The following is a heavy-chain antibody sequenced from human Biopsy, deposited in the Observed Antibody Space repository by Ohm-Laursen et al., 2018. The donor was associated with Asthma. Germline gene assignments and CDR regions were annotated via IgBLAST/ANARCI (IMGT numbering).Heavy chain of an antibody. CDR1: GGTFNTYV. J-gene: IGHJ4*02. CDR3: ARKAGSCISRTCYSLDF. CDR2: INSVFGTT. D-gene: IGHD2-2*01. V-gene: IGHV1-69*13. Sequence: SVKVSCKALGGTFNTYVIGWARQAPGQGLEWMGWINSVFGTTTYPQKFQDRVTITADDSTSTVYMELSSLRSEDTAVYYCARKAGSCISRTCYSLDFWGQGTLVTVSS.